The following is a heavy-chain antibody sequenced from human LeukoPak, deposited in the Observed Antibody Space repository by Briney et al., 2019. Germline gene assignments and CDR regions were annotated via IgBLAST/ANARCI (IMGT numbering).Heavy chain of an antibody. V-gene: IGHV3-23*01. J-gene: IGHJ6*03. CDR3: ARSAFVAVAGTPRPYYYYYMDV. CDR1: GFTFSSYA. CDR2: ISGSGGST. Sequence: GGSLRLSCAASGFTFSSYAMSWVRQAPGKGLEWVSAISGSGGSTYYADSVKGRFTISRDNSKNTLYLQMNSLRAEDTAVYYCARSAFVAVAGTPRPYYYYYMDVWGKGTTVTISS. D-gene: IGHD6-19*01.